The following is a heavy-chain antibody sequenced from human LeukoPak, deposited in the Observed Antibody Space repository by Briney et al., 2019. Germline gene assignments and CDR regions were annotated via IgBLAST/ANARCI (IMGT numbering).Heavy chain of an antibody. V-gene: IGHV4-34*01. CDR1: GGSLSGYY. CDR3: ARDSSWYDY. J-gene: IGHJ4*02. Sequence: KPSETLSLTCAVHGGSLSGYYWSWIRHPPGKGLEWIGEINHSGSTNYNPSPKSRVTISVDTSKNQFSLKLSSVTAADTAVYYCARDSSWYDYWGQGTLVTVPS. CDR2: INHSGST. D-gene: IGHD6-13*01.